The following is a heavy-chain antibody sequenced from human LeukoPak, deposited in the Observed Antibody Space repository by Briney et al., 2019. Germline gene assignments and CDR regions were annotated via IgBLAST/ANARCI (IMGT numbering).Heavy chain of an antibody. CDR1: GFTFSSYW. J-gene: IGHJ4*02. CDR3: ASFSGSYPFDY. D-gene: IGHD1-26*01. CDR2: IKQDGSEK. Sequence: GGSLRLSCAASGFTFSSYWMSWVRQAPGKGLEWVANIKQDGSEKYYVDSVKGRFTISRDNAKNSPYLQMNSLRAEDTAVYYCASFSGSYPFDYWGQGTLVTVSS. V-gene: IGHV3-7*03.